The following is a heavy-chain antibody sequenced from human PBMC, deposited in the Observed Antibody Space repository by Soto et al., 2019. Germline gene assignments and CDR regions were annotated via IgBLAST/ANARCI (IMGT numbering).Heavy chain of an antibody. CDR2: ICGSGGST. V-gene: IGHV3-23*01. D-gene: IGHD3-3*01. CDR1: GFTFSSYA. CDR3: ARGLRDNYDFWSGYYNSSYYYGMDV. Sequence: GGSLRLSCAASGFTFSSYAMSWVRQAPGKGLEWVSAICGSGGSTYYADSVKGRFTISRDNSKNTMYMQMNSLRPEDTAVYYCARGLRDNYDFWSGYYNSSYYYGMDVWGQGTTVTVSS. J-gene: IGHJ6*02.